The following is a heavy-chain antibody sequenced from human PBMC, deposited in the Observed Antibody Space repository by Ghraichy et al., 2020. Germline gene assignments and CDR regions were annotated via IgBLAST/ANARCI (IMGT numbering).Heavy chain of an antibody. J-gene: IGHJ2*01. CDR3: ARQWRRGSGWEYFDL. CDR1: GFTFSDYY. V-gene: IGHV3-11*06. Sequence: GGSLRLSCAASGFTFSDYYMSWIRQAPGQGLDWVSYISSSSISTNYADSVKGRFTVSRDNAKNSLYLQMNSLRAEDTAVYYCARQWRRGSGWEYFDLWGRGTLVTVSS. D-gene: IGHD6-19*01. CDR2: ISSSSIST.